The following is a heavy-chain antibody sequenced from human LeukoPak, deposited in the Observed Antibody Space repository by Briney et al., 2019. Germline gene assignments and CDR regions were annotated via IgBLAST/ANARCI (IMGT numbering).Heavy chain of an antibody. Sequence: GGSLRLSCAASGFTFSSYSMNWVRQAPGKGLEGVSDISNSGSNIYYADSVKGRFTISRDNAKNSLLLQMNGLISEDTAVYYCARDIVATITIDYWGPGTLVTVSS. J-gene: IGHJ4*02. V-gene: IGHV3-21*04. D-gene: IGHD5-12*01. CDR2: ISNSGSNI. CDR1: GFTFSSYS. CDR3: ARDIVATITIDY.